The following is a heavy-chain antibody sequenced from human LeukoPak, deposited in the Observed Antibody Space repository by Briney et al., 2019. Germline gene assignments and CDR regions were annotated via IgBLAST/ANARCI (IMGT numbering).Heavy chain of an antibody. J-gene: IGHJ4*02. D-gene: IGHD3-10*01. CDR3: AKNSKYGVRGTCPGDY. Sequence: GGSLRLSCAASGFTFSSYSMNWVRQAPGKGLEWVSAISGSGDSTYYADSVKGRFTISRDNSKNTLYLQMNSLRAEDTAVYYCAKNSKYGVRGTCPGDYWGQGTLVTVSS. CDR2: ISGSGDST. CDR1: GFTFSSYS. V-gene: IGHV3-23*01.